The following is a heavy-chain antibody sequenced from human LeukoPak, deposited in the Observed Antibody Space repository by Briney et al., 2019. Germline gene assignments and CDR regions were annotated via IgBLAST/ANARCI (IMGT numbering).Heavy chain of an antibody. J-gene: IGHJ4*02. Sequence: GGSLRLSCAVSGFTFRTYWMHWVRQVPGEGLVWVSRINEDGSITNYADSVKGRFSISRGNAKNTLYLQMNSLRAEDTAVYYCGRDLGGRSGYWGQGTLVTVSS. V-gene: IGHV3-74*01. CDR2: INEDGSIT. CDR1: GFTFRTYW. D-gene: IGHD1-26*01. CDR3: GRDLGGRSGY.